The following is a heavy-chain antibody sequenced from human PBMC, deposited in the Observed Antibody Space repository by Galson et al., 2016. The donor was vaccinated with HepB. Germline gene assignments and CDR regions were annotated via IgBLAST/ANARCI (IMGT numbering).Heavy chain of an antibody. Sequence: SLRLSCAASGFIFKNYWMAWVRQAPGQGLEWVANIKRDGSQKEYVDSVKGRFTISRDNAKNSLYLQMNSLTVEDTAVYYCTRDEIRGVIRFDHWGQGTLVAVSS. J-gene: IGHJ4*02. CDR3: TRDEIRGVIRFDH. D-gene: IGHD3-10*01. CDR1: GFIFKNYW. V-gene: IGHV3-7*01. CDR2: IKRDGSQK.